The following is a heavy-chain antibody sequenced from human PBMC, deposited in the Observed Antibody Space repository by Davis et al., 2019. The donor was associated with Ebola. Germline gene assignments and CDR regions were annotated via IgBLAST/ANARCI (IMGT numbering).Heavy chain of an antibody. D-gene: IGHD3-3*01. J-gene: IGHJ6*02. CDR1: GFIFRGYA. Sequence: GESLKISCAASGFIFRGYAMNWVRQAPGKGLEWVSSIRGSGGNINYADSVQGRFIISRANTNNSLFLQMNSLRPEDTAVYYCATGRSGSLVYGMDVWGQGTTVTVSS. V-gene: IGHV3-21*01. CDR2: IRGSGGNI. CDR3: ATGRSGSLVYGMDV.